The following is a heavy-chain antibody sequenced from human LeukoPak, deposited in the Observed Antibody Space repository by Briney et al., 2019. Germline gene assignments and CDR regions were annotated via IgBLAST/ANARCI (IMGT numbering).Heavy chain of an antibody. J-gene: IGHJ4*02. CDR2: ISGSGGST. V-gene: IGHV3-23*01. D-gene: IGHD4-17*01. Sequence: GGSLRLSCAASGFTLNNAWMSWVRQAPGKGLEWVSAISGSGGSTYYADSVKGRFTISRDNSKNTLYLQMNSLRAEDTAVYYCAKTKIFYGDYDYWGQGALVTVSS. CDR3: AKTKIFYGDYDY. CDR1: GFTLNNAW.